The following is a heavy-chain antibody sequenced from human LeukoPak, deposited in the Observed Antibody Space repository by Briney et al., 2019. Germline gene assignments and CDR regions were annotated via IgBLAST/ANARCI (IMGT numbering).Heavy chain of an antibody. CDR2: INPSGGST. D-gene: IGHD4-23*01. J-gene: IGHJ4*02. V-gene: IGHV1-46*01. CDR1: GYTFTSYY. Sequence: ASVKVSCKASGYTFTSYYMHWVRQAPGQGLEWMGIINPSGGSTSYAQKFQGRVTMTRDTSTSTVYMELSSLRSEDTAVYYCARVSTTVVSPFYFDYWGQGTLVTVSS. CDR3: ARVSTTVVSPFYFDY.